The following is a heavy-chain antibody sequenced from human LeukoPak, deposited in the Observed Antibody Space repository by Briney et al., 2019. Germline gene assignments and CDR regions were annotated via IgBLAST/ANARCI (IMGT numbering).Heavy chain of an antibody. CDR1: GGSISSRSYY. CDR2: IYTSGST. V-gene: IGHV4-61*02. Sequence: PSETLSLTCTVSGGSISSRSYYWSWIRQPAGKGLEWIGRIYTSGSTNYNPSLKSRVTISVDTSKNQFSLKLSSVTAADTAVYYCARFTPQGYGWGGYNRFDPWGQGTLVTVSS. CDR3: ARFTPQGYGWGGYNRFDP. J-gene: IGHJ5*02. D-gene: IGHD3-16*01.